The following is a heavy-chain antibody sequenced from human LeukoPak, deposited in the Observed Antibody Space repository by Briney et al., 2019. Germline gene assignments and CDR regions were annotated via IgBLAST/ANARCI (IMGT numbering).Heavy chain of an antibody. CDR2: ISYDGSNK. Sequence: GGSLRLSCAASGFTFSSYAMHWVRQAPGKGLEWVAVISYDGSNKYYADSGKGRFTISRDNSKNTLYLQMNSLRAEDTAVYYCARVPLRYFDWLSSAAPFDYWGQGTLVTVSS. V-gene: IGHV3-30*04. D-gene: IGHD3-9*01. CDR3: ARVPLRYFDWLSSAAPFDY. J-gene: IGHJ4*02. CDR1: GFTFSSYA.